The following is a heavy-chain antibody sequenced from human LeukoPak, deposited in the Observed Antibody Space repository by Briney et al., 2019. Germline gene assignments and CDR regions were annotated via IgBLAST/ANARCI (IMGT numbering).Heavy chain of an antibody. CDR2: IQHNGTNK. J-gene: IGHJ4*02. CDR3: VKDIRRGYNFGYDQFAY. Sequence: GGSLRLSCAASGFTFNSYAMSWVRQAPGMGLEWVAFIQHNGTNKDYADSFKGRFTISRDNSKNTVSLQMDSLKPEDTALYYCVKDIRRGYNFGYDQFAYWGQGTLVTVSS. CDR1: GFTFNSYA. V-gene: IGHV3-30*02. D-gene: IGHD5-18*01.